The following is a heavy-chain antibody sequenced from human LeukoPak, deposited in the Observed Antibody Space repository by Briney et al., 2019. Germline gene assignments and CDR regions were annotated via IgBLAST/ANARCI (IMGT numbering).Heavy chain of an antibody. D-gene: IGHD3-22*01. V-gene: IGHV4-30-4*08. Sequence: SQTLSLTCTVSGASISSGTYYWSWIRQHPGKGLEWIGYIYYNRSIYYNPSLKSRVTISVDTSKNQFSLKLNSVTAADTAVYYCASTPYYDSSGYPDVWGQGTTVTVSS. CDR1: GASISSGTYY. CDR3: ASTPYYDSSGYPDV. J-gene: IGHJ6*02. CDR2: IYYNRSI.